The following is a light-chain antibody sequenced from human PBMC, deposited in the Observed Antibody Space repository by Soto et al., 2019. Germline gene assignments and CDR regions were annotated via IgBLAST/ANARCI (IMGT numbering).Light chain of an antibody. CDR2: GAS. CDR1: QSVNGNY. CDR3: QQYARSPRT. J-gene: IGKJ1*01. Sequence: EIVLTQSPGTLSLSPGERATLSCRASQSVNGNYLAWYQLKPGQAPRLLISGASNRATGIPDRFSGSGSGTAFTLTISRLEPEDFAVYYCQQYARSPRTFGQGAEVEI. V-gene: IGKV3-20*01.